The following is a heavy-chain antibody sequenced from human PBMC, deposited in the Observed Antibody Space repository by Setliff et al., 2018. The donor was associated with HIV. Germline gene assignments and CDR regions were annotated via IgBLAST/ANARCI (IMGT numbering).Heavy chain of an antibody. CDR1: GSSISGYY. D-gene: IGHD1-7*01. CDR3: ARHPREEPERNYKFDS. CDR2: IHTNRGT. J-gene: IGHJ4*02. Sequence: SETLSLTCTVSGSSISGYYWSWIRQSPGKGLEWIGNIHTNRGTKTNLSLKTRATVSLDTSKNQFFLRLTSVTATDTAIYYCARHPREEPERNYKFDSWGQGTLVT. V-gene: IGHV4-4*09.